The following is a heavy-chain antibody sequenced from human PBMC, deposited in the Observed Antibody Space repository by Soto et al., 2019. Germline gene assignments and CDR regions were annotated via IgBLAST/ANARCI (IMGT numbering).Heavy chain of an antibody. Sequence: PGGSLRLSYAASGFTFSSYAMSWVRQAPGKGLEWVSVISGTGGSIYNADSVKGRFTISRDNSKNTLHLQMNSLRAEDTAVYYCAKAWFGDRLAFDIWGQGTMVTVSS. CDR2: ISGTGGSI. CDR1: GFTFSSYA. J-gene: IGHJ3*02. D-gene: IGHD3-10*01. CDR3: AKAWFGDRLAFDI. V-gene: IGHV3-23*01.